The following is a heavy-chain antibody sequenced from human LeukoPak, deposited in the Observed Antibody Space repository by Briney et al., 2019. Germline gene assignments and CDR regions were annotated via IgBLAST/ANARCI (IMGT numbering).Heavy chain of an antibody. V-gene: IGHV3-23*01. CDR3: AKLTTVTIYYYYGMDV. D-gene: IGHD4-17*01. CDR1: GFTFSTYW. CDR2: ISGSGGST. Sequence: PGGSLRLSCAASGFTFSTYWMSWVRQAPGKGLEWVSAISGSGGSTYYADSVKGRFTISRDNSKNTLYLQMNSLRAEDTAVYYCAKLTTVTIYYYYGMDVWGQGTTVTVSS. J-gene: IGHJ6*02.